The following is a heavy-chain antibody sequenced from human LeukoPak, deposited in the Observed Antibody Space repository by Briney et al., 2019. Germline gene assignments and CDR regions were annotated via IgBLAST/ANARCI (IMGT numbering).Heavy chain of an antibody. J-gene: IGHJ4*02. CDR2: INHSGSA. D-gene: IGHD2-21*02. V-gene: IGHV4-34*01. CDR3: ASLYCGGDCYPGSPFFDY. Sequence: PSETLSLTCAVYGGSFSGYYWSWIRQPPGKGLEWIGEINHSGSANYNPSLKSRVTISVDTSKNQFSLKLSSVTAADTAVYYCASLYCGGDCYPGSPFFDYWGQGTLVTVSS. CDR1: GGSFSGYY.